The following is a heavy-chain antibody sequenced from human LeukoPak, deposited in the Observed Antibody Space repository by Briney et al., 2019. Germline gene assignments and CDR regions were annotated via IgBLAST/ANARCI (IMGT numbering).Heavy chain of an antibody. V-gene: IGHV3-7*01. CDR3: VRDVGYFHFDC. Sequence: GGSLRLSCAASGFSFGSFWMTWIRQAPGKGLEWVGHINEDGSQTNYIDSVTGRFTISRDNTKDSLYLQMNSLRAEDTAVYFCVRDVGYFHFDCWGQEILVTVSS. J-gene: IGHJ4*02. CDR2: INEDGSQT. D-gene: IGHD2-15*01. CDR1: GFSFGSFW.